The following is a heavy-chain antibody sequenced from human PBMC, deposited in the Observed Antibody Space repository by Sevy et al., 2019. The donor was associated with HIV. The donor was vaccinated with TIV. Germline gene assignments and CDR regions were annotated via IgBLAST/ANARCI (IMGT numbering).Heavy chain of an antibody. CDR2: ISHDERTT. CDR1: GFTFSTYA. D-gene: IGHD1-1*01. J-gene: IGHJ4*02. V-gene: IGHV3-30*04. Sequence: GGSLRLSCAASGFTFSTYAMHWHRQAPGKGLEWVAVISHDERTTYYADSVKGRFTISRDNSKNTLYLQMDSLRPEDTTIYYCARDPGNSGNYWGQGTLVTVSS. CDR3: ARDPGNSGNY.